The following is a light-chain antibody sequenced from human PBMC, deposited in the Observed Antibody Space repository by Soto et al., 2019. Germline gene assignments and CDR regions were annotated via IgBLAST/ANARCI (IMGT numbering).Light chain of an antibody. CDR2: DAT. V-gene: IGKV3-11*01. CDR3: QQRSNWPWT. J-gene: IGKJ1*01. Sequence: EIVLTQSPATLSLSPGERATLSCGASQSVSTYLAWYQKKPGQAPRLLIYDATKSATGIPARFSGSGSGTDFTLTISSLEPEDFAVYYCQQRSNWPWTFDQGTKV. CDR1: QSVSTY.